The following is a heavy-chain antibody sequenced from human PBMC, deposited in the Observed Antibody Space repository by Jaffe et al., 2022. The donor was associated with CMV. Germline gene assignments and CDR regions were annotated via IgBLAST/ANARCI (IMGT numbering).Heavy chain of an antibody. CDR1: GFTFDDYA. D-gene: IGHD6-19*01. CDR2: ISWNSGSI. V-gene: IGHV3-9*01. CDR3: AKLGAVAAPPR. Sequence: EVQLVESGGGLVQPGRSLRLSCAASGFTFDDYAMHWVRQAPGKGLEWVSGISWNSGSIGYADSVKGRFTISRDNAKNSLYLQMNSLRAEDTALYYCAKLGAVAAPPRWGQGTLVTVSS. J-gene: IGHJ1*01.